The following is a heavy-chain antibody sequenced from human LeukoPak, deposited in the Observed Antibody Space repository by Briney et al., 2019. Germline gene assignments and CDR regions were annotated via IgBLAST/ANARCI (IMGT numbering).Heavy chain of an antibody. CDR3: ARGTKGFGRIYLDY. CDR1: GGSISNYY. D-gene: IGHD2/OR15-2a*01. CDR2: MYTSGNT. J-gene: IGHJ4*02. V-gene: IGHV4-4*07. Sequence: SETLSLTCTVSGGSISNYYWSWIRQPAGKGLECVGRMYTSGNTNYNPSLKSRVTMSVDTSKNQFSLKLNSVTAADTAVYFCARGTKGFGRIYLDYWGQGTLVTVSS.